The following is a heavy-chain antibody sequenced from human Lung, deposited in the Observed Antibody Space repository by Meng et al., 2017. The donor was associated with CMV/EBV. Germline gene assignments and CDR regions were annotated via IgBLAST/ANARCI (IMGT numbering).Heavy chain of an antibody. V-gene: IGHV3-33*06. Sequence: SSLCLSCAASGFTFSSSGTRWVRQAPGKGLEWVAVIWYDGSNKYYADSVKGRFTISRDNSKNTLYLQMNSLRAEDTAVYYCAKTLDYWGQGTLVTVSS. CDR2: IWYDGSNK. CDR1: GFTFSSSG. J-gene: IGHJ4*02. CDR3: AKTLDY.